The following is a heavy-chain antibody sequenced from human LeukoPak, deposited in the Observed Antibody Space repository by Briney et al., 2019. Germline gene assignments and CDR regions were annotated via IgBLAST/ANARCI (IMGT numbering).Heavy chain of an antibody. CDR1: GFSFSDYY. Sequence: PGGSLRLSCAASGFSFSDYYMSWIRQAPGKGLEWVSYISTSTTHTNYADSVKGRFTMSRDKAKNSLYLQLNSLRAEDTAVYYCARVGVYGGIRGAFDVWGQGTMVTVSS. CDR3: ARVGVYGGIRGAFDV. J-gene: IGHJ3*01. CDR2: ISTSTTHT. D-gene: IGHD4-23*01. V-gene: IGHV3-11*05.